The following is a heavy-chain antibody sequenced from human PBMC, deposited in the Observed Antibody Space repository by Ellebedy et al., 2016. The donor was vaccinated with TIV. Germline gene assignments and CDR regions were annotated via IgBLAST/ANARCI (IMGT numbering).Heavy chain of an antibody. CDR2: INHSGST. CDR3: ARDFWSGYAETDFYGMDV. CDR1: GGSFSGYY. J-gene: IGHJ6*02. D-gene: IGHD3-3*01. Sequence: SQTLSLTXXVYGGSFSGYYWSWIRQPPGKGLEWIGEINHSGSTNYNPSLKSRVTISVDTSKNQFSLKLSSVTAADTAVYYCARDFWSGYAETDFYGMDVWGQGTTVTVSS. V-gene: IGHV4-34*01.